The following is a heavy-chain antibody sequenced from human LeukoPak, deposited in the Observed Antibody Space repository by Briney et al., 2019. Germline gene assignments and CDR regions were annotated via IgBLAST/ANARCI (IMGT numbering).Heavy chain of an antibody. D-gene: IGHD5-24*01. J-gene: IGHJ5*02. CDR1: GGSISSSTYY. V-gene: IGHV4-61*01. CDR2: IYYSGST. Sequence: SETLSLTCTVSGGSISSSTYYWSWIRQPPGKGLEWIGYIYYSGSTNYNPSLKSRVTISVVTSKNQFSLKMSSVTAADTAVYYCARARDGHINNWFDPWGQGTLVTVSS. CDR3: ARARDGHINNWFDP.